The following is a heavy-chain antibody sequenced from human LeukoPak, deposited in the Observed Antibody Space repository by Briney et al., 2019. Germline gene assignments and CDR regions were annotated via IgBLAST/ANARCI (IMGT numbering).Heavy chain of an antibody. J-gene: IGHJ4*02. CDR2: ISWNSGSI. Sequence: PGRSLRLSCAASGFTFDDYAMHWVRQAPGKGLEWVSGISWNSGSIGYADSVKGRFTISRDNAKNSLYLQMNRLRAEDTALYYCAKDIGMGYCSGGSCYYGGVDYWGQGTLVTVSS. CDR1: GFTFDDYA. D-gene: IGHD2-15*01. CDR3: AKDIGMGYCSGGSCYYGGVDY. V-gene: IGHV3-9*01.